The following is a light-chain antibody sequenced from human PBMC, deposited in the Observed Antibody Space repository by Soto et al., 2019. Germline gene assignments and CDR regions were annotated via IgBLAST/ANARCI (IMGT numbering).Light chain of an antibody. CDR1: QGVTTN. CDR3: QQYNNWPFS. J-gene: IGKJ5*01. V-gene: IGKV3-15*01. Sequence: EIRMSQSPCTLSVSPGERATLSCRAAQGVTTNFAWYQQKSGQSPRLLIYDVSNRATGVPARFSGSGSETDFTLTISGLRSEDSAVYFCQQYNNWPFSFGQGTRLAIK. CDR2: DVS.